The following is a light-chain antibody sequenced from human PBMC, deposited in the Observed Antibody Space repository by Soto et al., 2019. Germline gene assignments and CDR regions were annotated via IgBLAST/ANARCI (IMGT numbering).Light chain of an antibody. V-gene: IGLV2-23*01. Sequence: QSVLTQPASVSGSPGQSIIISCTGTSSDIGTYNLVSWYQQHPGKVPKLLVYEGSERPSGVSSRFSGSKSGNTASLTISGLQAEDEADYHCCAYAGDTTWVFGGGTKVTVL. CDR1: SSDIGTYNL. CDR3: CAYAGDTTWV. J-gene: IGLJ3*02. CDR2: EGS.